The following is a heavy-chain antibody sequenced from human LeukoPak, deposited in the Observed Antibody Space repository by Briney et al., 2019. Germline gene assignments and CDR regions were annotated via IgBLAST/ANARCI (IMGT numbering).Heavy chain of an antibody. D-gene: IGHD4-4*01. CDR1: GGSFSGYY. CDR3: ATRGIFSTVTTSYFDY. V-gene: IGHV4-34*01. Sequence: SETLSLTCAVYGGSFSGYYWSWIRQPPGKGLEWIGEINYSGSTNYNPSLKSRVTISVDTSKNQFSLKLSSVTAADTAVYYCATRGIFSTVTTSYFDYWGQGTLVTVSS. CDR2: INYSGST. J-gene: IGHJ4*02.